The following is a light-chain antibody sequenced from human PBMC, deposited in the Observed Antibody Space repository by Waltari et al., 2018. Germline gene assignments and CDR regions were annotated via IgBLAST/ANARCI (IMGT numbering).Light chain of an antibody. CDR2: GQD. CDR1: SLRRYY. Sequence: SSELTQDPAVSVALGQTVSITCQGDSLRRYYASWYQQRPGQAPILILYGQDNRPSGIPDRVSGSTAGNTASLTITGAQAEDEAEYYCLSRDTTSTRVFGGGTRLTV. V-gene: IGLV3-19*01. J-gene: IGLJ3*02. CDR3: LSRDTTSTRV.